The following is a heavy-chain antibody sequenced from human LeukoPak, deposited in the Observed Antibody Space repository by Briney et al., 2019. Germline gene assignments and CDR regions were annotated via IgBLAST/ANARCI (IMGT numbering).Heavy chain of an antibody. CDR1: GYAFTTYG. CDR2: IAAYNGHT. J-gene: IGHJ6*04. D-gene: IGHD2-21*02. CDR3: ARAQVTYPSPQHLDV. Sequence: ASVKVSCTASGYAFTTYGITWVRQAPGQGLEWMGWIAAYNGHTDYTQKLQGRVTMTIDPSTDTAYMELRSLRSDDTGVYYCARAQVTYPSPQHLDVWGRGTAVTVSS. V-gene: IGHV1-18*01.